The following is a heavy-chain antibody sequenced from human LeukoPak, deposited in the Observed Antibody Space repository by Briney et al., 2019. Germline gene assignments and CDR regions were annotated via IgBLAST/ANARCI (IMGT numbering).Heavy chain of an antibody. V-gene: IGHV4-4*07. D-gene: IGHD1-26*01. CDR3: ARENSGSYREFDY. CDR2: IYTSGST. CDR1: DGSISSYY. Sequence: PSETLSLTCTVSDGSISSYYRSWIRQPAGKGLEWIGRIYTSGSTNYNASLKSRVSMSVDTSKNQFSLKLSSVTAADTAVFYCARENSGSYREFDYWGQGTLVTVSS. J-gene: IGHJ4*02.